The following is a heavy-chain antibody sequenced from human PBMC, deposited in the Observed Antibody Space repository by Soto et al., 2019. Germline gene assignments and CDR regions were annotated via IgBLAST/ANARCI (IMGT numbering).Heavy chain of an antibody. CDR1: GYSFTSYW. J-gene: IGHJ4*02. D-gene: IGHD3-22*01. V-gene: IGHV5-10-1*01. CDR2: IDPSDSYT. Sequence: GESLKISCKVSGYSFTSYWISWVRQMPGKGLEWMGRIDPSDSYTNYSPSFQGHVTISADKSISTAYLQWSSLKASDTTMYYCASPYYYDSSGYVWGQGTLVTVSS. CDR3: ASPYYYDSSGYV.